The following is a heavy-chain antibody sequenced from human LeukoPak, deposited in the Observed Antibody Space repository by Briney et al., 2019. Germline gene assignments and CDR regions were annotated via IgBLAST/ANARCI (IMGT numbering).Heavy chain of an antibody. CDR2: INPNSGGT. V-gene: IGHV1-2*02. CDR3: ARVVEMATIGRGIFDY. Sequence: ASVKVSCKASGYTFTGYYMHWVRQAPGQGLEWMGWINPNSGGTNYAQKFQGRVTMTRDTSISTAYMELSRLRSDDTAVYYCARVVEMATIGRGIFDYWGQGTLATVSS. D-gene: IGHD5-24*01. J-gene: IGHJ4*02. CDR1: GYTFTGYY.